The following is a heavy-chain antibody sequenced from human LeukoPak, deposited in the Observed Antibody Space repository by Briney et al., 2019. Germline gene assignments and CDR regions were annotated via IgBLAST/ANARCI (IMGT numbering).Heavy chain of an antibody. J-gene: IGHJ4*02. D-gene: IGHD3-9*01. CDR2: IYYSGST. CDR1: GGSISSYY. Sequence: SETLSLTCTVSGGSISSYYWGWIRQPPGKGLEWIGSIYYSGSTYYNPSLKSRVTVSVDTSKNQFSLKLSSVTAADTAVYYCARHAAVLRYFDWLSAIDYWGQGTLVTVSS. CDR3: ARHAAVLRYFDWLSAIDY. V-gene: IGHV4-39*01.